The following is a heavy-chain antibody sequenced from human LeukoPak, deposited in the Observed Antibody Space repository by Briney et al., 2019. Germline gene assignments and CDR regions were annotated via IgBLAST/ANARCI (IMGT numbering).Heavy chain of an antibody. CDR3: ARGIYDFWSGYFFDY. CDR1: GGSFSGYY. CDR2: INHSGST. J-gene: IGHJ4*02. D-gene: IGHD3-3*01. V-gene: IGHV4-34*01. Sequence: SETLSLTCAAYGGSFSGYYWSWIRQPPGKGLEWIGEINHSGSTNYNPSLKSRVTISVDTSKNQFSLKLSSVTAADTAVYYCARGIYDFWSGYFFDYWGQGTLVTVSS.